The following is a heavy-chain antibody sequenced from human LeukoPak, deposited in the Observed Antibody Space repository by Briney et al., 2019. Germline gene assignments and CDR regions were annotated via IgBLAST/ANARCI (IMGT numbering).Heavy chain of an antibody. Sequence: PGGSLRLSCAASGFTFSSYEMNWVRQAPGKGLEYVSAISSNGGSTYYANSVKGRFTISRDNSKNTLYLQMGSLRAEDMAVYYCARDPIFGSGWNDYWGQGTLVTVSS. CDR3: ARDPIFGSGWNDY. CDR1: GFTFSSYE. J-gene: IGHJ4*02. D-gene: IGHD6-19*01. V-gene: IGHV3-64*01. CDR2: ISSNGGST.